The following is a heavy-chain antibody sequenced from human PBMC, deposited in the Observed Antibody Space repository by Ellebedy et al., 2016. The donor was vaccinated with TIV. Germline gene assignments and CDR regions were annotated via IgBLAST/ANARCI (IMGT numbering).Heavy chain of an antibody. V-gene: IGHV4-31*03. D-gene: IGHD4-17*01. CDR3: ARDGAVTTVFDY. J-gene: IGHJ4*02. CDR1: GGSISSGGHY. CDR2: FSYSGNT. Sequence: MPSETLSLTCTVSGGSISSGGHYRSWIRQHPGKGLEWIGHFSYSGNTYFNPSLKSRVTISVDTSKNQFSLKLSSVTAADTAVYYCARDGAVTTVFDYWGQGTLVTVSS.